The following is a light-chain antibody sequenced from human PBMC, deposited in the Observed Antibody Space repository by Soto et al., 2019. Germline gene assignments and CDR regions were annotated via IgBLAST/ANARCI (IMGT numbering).Light chain of an antibody. CDR2: CAS. V-gene: IGKV3-20*01. CDR1: QSVSSSY. Sequence: EIVLTQSPGTLSLSPGERATLSCRASQSVSSSYLAWSQQKPGQAPRLLIYCASRRATGLPDRFSGSGSGTEFTLTISRLEPEDLAVYYCQHYSSSNRGFTFGPGTKVDIK. CDR3: QHYSSSNRGFT. J-gene: IGKJ3*01.